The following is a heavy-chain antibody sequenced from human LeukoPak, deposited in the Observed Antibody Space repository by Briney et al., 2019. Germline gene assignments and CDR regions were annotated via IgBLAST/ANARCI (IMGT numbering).Heavy chain of an antibody. CDR3: ARDPGYYDFWSGTHYFDY. D-gene: IGHD3-3*01. Sequence: ASVKVSCKASGYTFTSYGISWVRQAPGQGLEWMGWTSAYNGNTNYAQKLQGRVTMTTDTSTSTAYMELRSLRSDDTAVYYCARDPGYYDFWSGTHYFDYWGQGTLVTVSS. J-gene: IGHJ4*02. V-gene: IGHV1-18*01. CDR2: TSAYNGNT. CDR1: GYTFTSYG.